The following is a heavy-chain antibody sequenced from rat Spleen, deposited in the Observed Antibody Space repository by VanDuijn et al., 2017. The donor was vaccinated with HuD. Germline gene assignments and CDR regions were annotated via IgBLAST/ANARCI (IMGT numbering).Heavy chain of an antibody. CDR2: ITNASGGT. V-gene: IGHV5-27*01. CDR1: GFTFSNYY. D-gene: IGHD1-6*01. J-gene: IGHJ4*01. Sequence: EVQLVESDGGLVQPGRSLKLSCAASGFTFSNYYMAWVRQAPTKGLEWVAYITNASGGTHYPDSVKGRFTISRDNAKSTLYLQMNSLRSEDTATYYCTRAIYTTDYYYAKGYYVMDAWGQGASVTVSS. CDR3: TRAIYTTDYYYAKGYYVMDA.